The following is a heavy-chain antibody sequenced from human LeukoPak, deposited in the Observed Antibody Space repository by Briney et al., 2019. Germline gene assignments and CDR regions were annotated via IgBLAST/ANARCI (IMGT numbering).Heavy chain of an antibody. CDR1: GGSISSGGYY. CDR2: IYYSGST. V-gene: IGHV4-31*03. Sequence: SSETLSLTCTVSGGSISSGGYYWSWIRQHPGKGLEWIGYIYYSGSTYYNPSLKSRVTISVDTSKNQFSLKLSSVTAADTAVYYCARDLWGQHRYFDYWGQGTLVTVSS. CDR3: ARDLWGQHRYFDY. J-gene: IGHJ4*02. D-gene: IGHD3-16*01.